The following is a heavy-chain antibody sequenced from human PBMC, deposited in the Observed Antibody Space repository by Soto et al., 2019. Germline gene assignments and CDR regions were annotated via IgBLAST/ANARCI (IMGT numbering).Heavy chain of an antibody. CDR1: GGSISSSNW. CDR3: ARAYDFWSGLPYGMDV. J-gene: IGHJ6*02. Sequence: PSETLSLTCAVSGGSISSSNWWSWVRQPPGKGLEWIGEIYHSGSTNYNPSLKSRVTISVDKSKNQFSLKLSSVTAADTAVYYCARAYDFWSGLPYGMDVWGQGTTVTVSS. V-gene: IGHV4-4*02. CDR2: IYHSGST. D-gene: IGHD3-3*01.